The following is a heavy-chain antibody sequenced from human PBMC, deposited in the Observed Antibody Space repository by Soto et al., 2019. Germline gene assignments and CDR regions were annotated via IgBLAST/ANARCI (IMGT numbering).Heavy chain of an antibody. CDR2: IIPILGIA. D-gene: IGHD1-26*01. V-gene: IGHV1-69*08. CDR3: ARDRETYYGMDV. J-gene: IGHJ6*02. Sequence: QVQLVQSGAEVKKPGSSVKVSCKASGGTFSSYTISWVRQAPGQGLEWMGRIIPILGIANYAQKFQGRVRICAAXSTSTAYMELSSLRSEDTAVYYCARDRETYYGMDVWGQGTTVTVSS. CDR1: GGTFSSYT.